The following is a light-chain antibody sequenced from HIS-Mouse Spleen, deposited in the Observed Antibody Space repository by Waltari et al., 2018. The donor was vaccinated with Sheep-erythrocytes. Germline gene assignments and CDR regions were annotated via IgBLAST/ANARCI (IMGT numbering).Light chain of an antibody. CDR3: QQSYSTPPLT. CDR2: AAS. CDR1: QSISSY. J-gene: IGKJ4*01. V-gene: IGKV1-39*01. Sequence: DIQMTQPPSSLSASVGDRVTITCRASQSISSYLNWYQQKPGKAPKLLIYAASSLQSGVPLRVSGSGSGTDFTLTISSLQPEDFATYYCQQSYSTPPLTYGGGTKVEIK.